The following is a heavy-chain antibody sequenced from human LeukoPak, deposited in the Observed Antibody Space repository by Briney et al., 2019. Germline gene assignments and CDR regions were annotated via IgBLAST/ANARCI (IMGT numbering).Heavy chain of an antibody. D-gene: IGHD3-10*01. CDR2: ISGSGGST. V-gene: IGHV3-23*01. J-gene: IGHJ4*02. CDR1: GFTFSSYA. CDR3: AKEVPSSPTHYYGSGSYMERGY. Sequence: PRGSLRLSCAASGFTFSSYAMSWVRQAPGKGLEWVSAISGSGGSTYYADSVKGRFTISRDNSKNTLYLQMNSLRAEGTAVYYCAKEVPSSPTHYYGSGSYMERGYWGQGTLVTVSS.